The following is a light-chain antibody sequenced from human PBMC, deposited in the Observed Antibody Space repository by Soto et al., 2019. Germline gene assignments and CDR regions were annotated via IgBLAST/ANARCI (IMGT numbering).Light chain of an antibody. CDR2: AAS. CDR1: QSISNY. CDR3: QQSYSTPRK. V-gene: IGKV1-39*01. Sequence: DIQMTQSPSSLSASVGDRVTITCRASQSISNYLNWYQQKPGKAPKLLMYAASSLQSGVPSRFGGSGSGTDFTLTISSLQPEDFATYYCQQSYSTPRKLGQGTKVEVK. J-gene: IGKJ1*01.